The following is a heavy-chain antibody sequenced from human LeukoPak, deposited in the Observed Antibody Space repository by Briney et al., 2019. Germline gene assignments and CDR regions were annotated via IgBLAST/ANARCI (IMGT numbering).Heavy chain of an antibody. J-gene: IGHJ4*02. CDR2: IWYDGSNK. CDR3: ARDRKYQLLQYYFGY. Sequence: AGGSLRLSCAASGFAFSSYGMHWVRQAPGKGLEWVAVIWYDGSNKYYADSVKGRFTISRDNSKNTLYLQMNSLRAEDTAVYYCARDRKYQLLQYYFGYWGQGTLVTVSS. D-gene: IGHD2-2*01. CDR1: GFAFSSYG. V-gene: IGHV3-33*01.